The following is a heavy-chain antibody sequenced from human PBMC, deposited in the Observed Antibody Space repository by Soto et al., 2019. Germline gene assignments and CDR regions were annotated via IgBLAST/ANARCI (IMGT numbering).Heavy chain of an antibody. J-gene: IGHJ4*02. Sequence: EVQLVESGGGLVQPGGSLRLSCVASGFTFWGDWMSWVRQAPGKGLEWVANIKQDGSAKQYLDSVRGRFTISRDNSKNLVYLQMNSLRAEDTALYYCARDFYGGFSYGPGDNWGQGTLVTVSS. CDR1: GFTFWGDW. CDR3: ARDFYGGFSYGPGDN. V-gene: IGHV3-7*01. CDR2: IKQDGSAK. D-gene: IGHD2-15*01.